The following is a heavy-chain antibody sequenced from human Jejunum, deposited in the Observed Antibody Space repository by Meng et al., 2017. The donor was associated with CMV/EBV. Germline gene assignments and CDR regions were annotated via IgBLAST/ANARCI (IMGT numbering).Heavy chain of an antibody. D-gene: IGHD4-17*01. J-gene: IGHJ4*02. CDR2: IHTDVSTP. Sequence: CAASGFTFSIYCMHCVRQAPGNGPVCVSRIHTDVSTPTYADSVQGRFTISRDDAKNTLYLQLNSLRAEDTAVYYCARARDYRFDYWGQGTRVTVSS. V-gene: IGHV3-74*01. CDR3: ARARDYRFDY. CDR1: GFTFSIYC.